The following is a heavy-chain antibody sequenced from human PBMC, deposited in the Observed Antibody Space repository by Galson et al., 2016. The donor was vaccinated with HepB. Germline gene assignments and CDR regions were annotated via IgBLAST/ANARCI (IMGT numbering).Heavy chain of an antibody. J-gene: IGHJ4*02. CDR3: VREATGDGTEFDH. D-gene: IGHD6-19*01. V-gene: IGHV6-1*01. CDR2: KYYRSKWYY. Sequence: CAISGDSVSSNSAAWNWIRQSPSRGLEWLGRKYYRSKWYYNYAVSVKVRITNNPNTSKNQFYLPLNSVTPEDTSVYYCVREATGDGTEFDHWGQGTLVSVSS. CDR1: GDSVSSNSAA.